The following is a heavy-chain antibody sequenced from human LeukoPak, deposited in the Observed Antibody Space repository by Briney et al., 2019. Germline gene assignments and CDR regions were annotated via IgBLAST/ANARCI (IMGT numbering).Heavy chain of an antibody. Sequence: SETLSLTCTVSGYSISSGYYWGWIRQPPGKGLEWIGSIYHSGSTYYNPSLKSRVSISADTSKNQFSLKLTSVTAADTAVYFCARGPVVTPFDYWGQGTLVTVSS. CDR2: IYHSGST. CDR1: GYSISSGYY. D-gene: IGHD4-23*01. CDR3: ARGPVVTPFDY. J-gene: IGHJ4*02. V-gene: IGHV4-38-2*02.